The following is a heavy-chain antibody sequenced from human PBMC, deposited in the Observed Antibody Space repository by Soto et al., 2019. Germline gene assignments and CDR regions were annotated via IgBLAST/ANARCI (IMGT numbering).Heavy chain of an antibody. Sequence: SETLSLTCTVSGGSISSYYWSWIRQPPGKGLEWIGYIYYSGSTNYNPSLKSRVTISVDTSKNQFSLKLSSVTAADTAVYYCASHSNLPQINWFDPWGQGTLVTVSS. CDR1: GGSISSYY. J-gene: IGHJ5*02. D-gene: IGHD4-4*01. CDR3: ASHSNLPQINWFDP. CDR2: IYYSGST. V-gene: IGHV4-59*08.